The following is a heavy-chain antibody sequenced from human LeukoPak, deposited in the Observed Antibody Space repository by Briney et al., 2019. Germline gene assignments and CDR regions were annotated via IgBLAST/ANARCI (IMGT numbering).Heavy chain of an antibody. CDR1: GFTFSSYE. D-gene: IGHD3-22*01. Sequence: GGSLRLSCAASGFTFSSYEMNWVRQAPGKGLEWVSYISTSGTTINYADSVKGRFTTSRDNAKNSLYLQMKSLRAEDTAVYYCARREYYYDSSGQRDAFDIWGQGTMVIVSS. J-gene: IGHJ3*02. CDR2: ISTSGTTI. V-gene: IGHV3-48*03. CDR3: ARREYYYDSSGQRDAFDI.